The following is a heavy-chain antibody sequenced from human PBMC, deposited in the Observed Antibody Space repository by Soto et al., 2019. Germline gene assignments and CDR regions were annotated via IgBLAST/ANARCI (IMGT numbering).Heavy chain of an antibody. Sequence: GGSLRLSCISSGFTFRTYTMNWVRQAPGKGLEWVSGIRGFSPYTFYAESVKGRFTISRDNAKNSPYLQMNSLRAEDTAVYYCARDRGYDAHDYYYNAMDVWGQGTPVTVSS. J-gene: IGHJ6*02. CDR2: IRGFSPYT. CDR3: ARDRGYDAHDYYYNAMDV. V-gene: IGHV3-21*01. D-gene: IGHD3-10*01. CDR1: GFTFRTYT.